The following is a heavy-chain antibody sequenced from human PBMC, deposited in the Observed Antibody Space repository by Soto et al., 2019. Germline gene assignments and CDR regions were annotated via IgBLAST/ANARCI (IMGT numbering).Heavy chain of an antibody. CDR1: GFTFSSYA. D-gene: IGHD4-17*01. V-gene: IGHV3-30-3*01. CDR3: ARGYGTYGDYRGGFDY. Sequence: PGGSLRLSCAASGFTFSSYAMHWVRQAPGKGLEWVAVISYDGSNKYYADSVKGRFTISRDNSKNTLYLQMNSLRAEDTAVYYCARGYGTYGDYRGGFDYWGQGTLVTVSS. CDR2: ISYDGSNK. J-gene: IGHJ4*02.